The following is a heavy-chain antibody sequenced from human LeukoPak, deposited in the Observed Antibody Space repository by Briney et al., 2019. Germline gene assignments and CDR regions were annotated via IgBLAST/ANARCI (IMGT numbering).Heavy chain of an antibody. J-gene: IGHJ4*02. V-gene: IGHV3-30*04. D-gene: IGHD6-19*01. CDR2: ISYDGSNK. CDR3: AKVKSIGPAVYFDY. Sequence: GGSLRLSCAASGFTFSSYAMHWVRQAPGKGLEWVAVISYDGSNKYYADSVKGRFTISRDNSKNTLYLQMNSLRAEDTAVYYCAKVKSIGPAVYFDYWGQGTLVTVSS. CDR1: GFTFSSYA.